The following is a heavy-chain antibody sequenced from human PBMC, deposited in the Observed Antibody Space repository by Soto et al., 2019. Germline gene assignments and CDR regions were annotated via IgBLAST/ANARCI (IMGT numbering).Heavy chain of an antibody. CDR2: ISAYSGNT. CDR3: ARVVKAGDYGDYGRYYFDY. CDR1: GYTFTTYG. V-gene: IGHV1-18*04. Sequence: QVQLVQSGAEVKKPGASVKVSCKASGYTFTTYGITWVRQAPGQGLEWMGWISAYSGNTNYAQKLQGRLTVTTDTSTNTAYMDLRSLRSDDTAVYYCARVVKAGDYGDYGRYYFDYWGYGTLVTVSS. J-gene: IGHJ4*01. D-gene: IGHD4-17*01.